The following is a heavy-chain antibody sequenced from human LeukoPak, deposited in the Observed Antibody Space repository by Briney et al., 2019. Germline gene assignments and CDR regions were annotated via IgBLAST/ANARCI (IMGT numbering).Heavy chain of an antibody. D-gene: IGHD1-26*01. CDR3: ARGWELLSYYFDY. CDR1: GFAFSSYW. Sequence: GGSLRLSCAASGFAFSSYWMSWVRQAPGKGLEWVATIKQDGSEKYYADSVKGRFTISRDNSKNTLYLQMNSLRAEDTAVYYCARGWELLSYYFDYWGQGTLVTVSS. V-gene: IGHV3-7*04. CDR2: IKQDGSEK. J-gene: IGHJ4*02.